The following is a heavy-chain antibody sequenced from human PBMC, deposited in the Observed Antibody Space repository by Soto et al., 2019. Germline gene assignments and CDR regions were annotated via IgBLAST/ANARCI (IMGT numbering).Heavy chain of an antibody. V-gene: IGHV4-39*01. D-gene: IGHD3-10*01. CDR1: GGSISSSSYY. CDR3: ARPDYYTSGGYGF. Sequence: PSETLSLTCTVSGGSISSSSYYWGWIRQPPGRGLEWIGSIYYSGTTYYNPSLKSRVTISVDTSKNQFSLKLSSVTAADTAVYYCARPDYYTSGGYGFWGQGILVTVSS. CDR2: IYYSGTT. J-gene: IGHJ4*02.